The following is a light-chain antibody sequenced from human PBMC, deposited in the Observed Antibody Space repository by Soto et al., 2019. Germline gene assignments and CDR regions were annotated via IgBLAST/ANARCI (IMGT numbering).Light chain of an antibody. CDR1: QSVSYF. V-gene: IGKV3-11*01. CDR3: QQRFKWPPIT. CDR2: DAS. Sequence: EIVLTQSPATLSLSPGDRATLSCRASQSVSYFLAWYQQRPGQAPRLLIYDASKRATGISVRFSGSGSGTDFTLTISSLEPEDFAVYYCQQRFKWPPITFGQGTRLEIK. J-gene: IGKJ5*01.